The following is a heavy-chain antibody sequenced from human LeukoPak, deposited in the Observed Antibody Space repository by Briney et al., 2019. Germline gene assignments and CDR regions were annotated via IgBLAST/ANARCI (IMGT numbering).Heavy chain of an antibody. CDR1: GLSFSYSG. D-gene: IGHD7-27*01. Sequence: PGGSLRLSCAASGLSFSYSGMHWIRQAPGRGLEWVALIQSDGGNVYYADSVKGRFSISRDNSKNTVHLQMNSLRLEDTALYYCVRDGAHWDLDYWGQGTLVTVSS. CDR2: IQSDGGNV. J-gene: IGHJ4*02. CDR3: VRDGAHWDLDY. V-gene: IGHV3-30*02.